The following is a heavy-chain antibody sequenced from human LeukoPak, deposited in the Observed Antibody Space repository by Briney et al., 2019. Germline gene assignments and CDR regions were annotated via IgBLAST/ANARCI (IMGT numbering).Heavy chain of an antibody. Sequence: SETLSLTCTVSGGSISSYYWSWIRQPPGKGLEWIGYIYYSGSTNYNPSLKSRVTISVDTSKNQFSLKLSSVTAADTAVYYCAGGLWFGASGYWGQGTLVTVSS. V-gene: IGHV4-59*01. CDR3: AGGLWFGASGY. CDR2: IYYSGST. CDR1: GGSISSYY. D-gene: IGHD3-10*01. J-gene: IGHJ4*02.